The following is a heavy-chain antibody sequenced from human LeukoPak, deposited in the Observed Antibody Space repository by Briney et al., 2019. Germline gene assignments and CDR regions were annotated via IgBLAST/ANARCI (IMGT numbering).Heavy chain of an antibody. CDR3: ARDYYDRNDSFDV. CDR1: GGTISSYY. J-gene: IGHJ3*01. D-gene: IGHD3-22*01. CDR2: IYYSGST. V-gene: IGHV4-59*01. Sequence: SGTLSLTCTVSGGTISSYYWSWIRQPPAKGLEWIGYIYYSGSTNYNPSLLSRVTTSVNTSKNQFSLRLRSVPAADTAVYYCARDYYDRNDSFDVWGQGTMVTVSS.